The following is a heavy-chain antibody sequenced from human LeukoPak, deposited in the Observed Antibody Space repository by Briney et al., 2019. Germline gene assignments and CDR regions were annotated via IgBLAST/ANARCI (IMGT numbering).Heavy chain of an antibody. Sequence: TGGSLSLSCAASGFTFSIYWMSWVRQAPGKGLLCVSRTNSDDSTPSYADPVKGRFTHSRDNAKNTIFLQMNSLRAEDTAVYFCAREGERLRHWYFDVWGRGTPVIVSS. CDR1: GFTFSIYW. CDR3: AREGERLRHWYFDV. D-gene: IGHD4-17*01. V-gene: IGHV3-74*01. CDR2: TNSDDSTP. J-gene: IGHJ2*01.